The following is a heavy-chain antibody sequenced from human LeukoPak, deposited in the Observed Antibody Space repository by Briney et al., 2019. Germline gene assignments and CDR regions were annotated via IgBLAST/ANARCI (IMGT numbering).Heavy chain of an antibody. CDR2: ISAYNGNT. CDR3: AADGRVRGALS. J-gene: IGHJ5*02. D-gene: IGHD3-10*01. CDR1: GYTFTSYG. Sequence: ASVKVSCKASGYTFTSYGISWVRQAPGQGLEWMGWISAYNGNTNYAQKFQERVTITRDMSTSTAYMELSSLRSEDTAVYYCAADGRVRGALSWGQGTLVTVSS. V-gene: IGHV1-18*01.